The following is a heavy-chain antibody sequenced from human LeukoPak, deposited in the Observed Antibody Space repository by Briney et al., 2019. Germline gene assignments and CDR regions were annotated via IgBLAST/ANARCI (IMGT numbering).Heavy chain of an antibody. D-gene: IGHD3-22*01. CDR3: ARESESYDSSGSTFAY. CDR2: IRYDGSNK. CDR1: GFTFSSYG. V-gene: IGHV3-30*02. J-gene: IGHJ4*02. Sequence: GGSLRLSCAASGFTFSSYGMHWVRQAPGKGLEWVAFIRYDGSNKYYADSVKGRFTISRDNSKNTLYLQMNSLRAEDTAVYYCARESESYDSSGSTFAYWGQGTLVTVSS.